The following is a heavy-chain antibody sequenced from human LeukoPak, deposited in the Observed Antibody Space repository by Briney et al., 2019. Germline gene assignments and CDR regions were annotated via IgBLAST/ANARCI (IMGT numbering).Heavy chain of an antibody. Sequence: GGSLRLSCAASGLTFSSYAMSWVRQAPGKGLEWVSAISGSGGSTYYADSVKGRFTISRDNSKNTLYLQMNSLRAEDTAVYYCAKLSPRGSEVVVITSFNYWGQGTLVTVSS. V-gene: IGHV3-23*01. CDR3: AKLSPRGSEVVVITSFNY. J-gene: IGHJ4*02. D-gene: IGHD3-22*01. CDR2: ISGSGGST. CDR1: GLTFSSYA.